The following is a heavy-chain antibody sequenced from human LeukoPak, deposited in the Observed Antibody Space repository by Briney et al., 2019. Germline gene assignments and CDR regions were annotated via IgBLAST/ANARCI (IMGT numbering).Heavy chain of an antibody. J-gene: IGHJ4*02. Sequence: KPSETLSLTCTVSGDSISTYHWNWIRKPPGKGVEWIGYMQYDGTSNYNPSLKSRVNIFIDTSKNQFVLNLRSVTAADTAVYYCARDKRHSYGRYFDPWGQGVLVTVSS. V-gene: IGHV4-59*01. CDR1: GDSISTYH. CDR3: ARDKRHSYGRYFDP. D-gene: IGHD5-18*01. CDR2: MQYDGTS.